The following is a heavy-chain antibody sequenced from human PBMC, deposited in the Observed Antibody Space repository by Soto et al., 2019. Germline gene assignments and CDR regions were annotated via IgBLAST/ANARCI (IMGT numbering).Heavy chain of an antibody. J-gene: IGHJ4*02. CDR2: ISGHNGNT. CDR3: ARHRFNYYDDTVYYYFDY. V-gene: IGHV1-18*04. CDR1: GYSFTSYG. Sequence: AASVKVSCKASGYSFTSYGISWVRQAPGQGPEWMGWISGHNGNTNHPQSLQGRVTMTTDTSRNTAYMELRSLRSDDTAVYYCARHRFNYYDDTVYYYFDYWGQGXLVTVYS. D-gene: IGHD3-22*01.